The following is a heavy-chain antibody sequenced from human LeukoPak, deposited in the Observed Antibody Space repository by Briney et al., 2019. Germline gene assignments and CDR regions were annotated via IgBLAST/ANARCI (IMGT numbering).Heavy chain of an antibody. CDR2: ISPDGSYT. CDR1: GLIFSDYY. CDR3: ARGHYELVY. V-gene: IGHV3-11*05. J-gene: IGHJ4*02. Sequence: PGGSLRLSCAASGLIFSDYYMSWIRQAPGQGLEWVSYISPDGSYTTYADSVKGRFTISRDNAKNSPFLQMSSLRAEDTAVYYCARGHYELVYWGQGTLVTVSS. D-gene: IGHD3-22*01.